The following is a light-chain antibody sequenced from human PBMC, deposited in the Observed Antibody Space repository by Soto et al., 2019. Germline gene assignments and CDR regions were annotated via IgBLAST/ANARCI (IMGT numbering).Light chain of an antibody. Sequence: QSALTQPASVSGSPGQSITISCTGTSSEVGSYNLVSWYQQHPGKAPKLMIYEGSKRPSGVSNRFSGSESGNTASLTISGLQAEDEADYYCCSYAGSSTVVFGGGTKLTVL. CDR3: CSYAGSSTVV. V-gene: IGLV2-23*01. CDR2: EGS. J-gene: IGLJ2*01. CDR1: SSEVGSYNL.